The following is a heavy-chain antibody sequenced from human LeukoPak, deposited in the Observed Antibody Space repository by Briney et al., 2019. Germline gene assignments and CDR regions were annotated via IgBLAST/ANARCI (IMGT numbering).Heavy chain of an antibody. D-gene: IGHD2-2*01. V-gene: IGHV3-49*04. CDR1: GFTFSSYA. CDR3: TRGYCSSTSCPRVDY. Sequence: PGGSLRLSCAASGFTFSSYAMSWVRQAPGKGLEWVGFIRSKAYGGTTEYAASVKGRFTISRDDSKSIAYLQMNSLKTEDTAVYYCTRGYCSSTSCPRVDYWGQGTLVIVSS. CDR2: IRSKAYGGTT. J-gene: IGHJ4*02.